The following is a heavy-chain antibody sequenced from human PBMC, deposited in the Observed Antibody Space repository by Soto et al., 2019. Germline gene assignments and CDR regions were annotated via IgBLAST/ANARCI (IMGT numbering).Heavy chain of an antibody. D-gene: IGHD3-3*02. CDR1: GYTFLDFY. V-gene: IGHV1-46*01. Sequence: QVQLVQSGTEVKKPGASVKVSCKASGYTFLDFYIHWMRQAPGQGLEWMGFINPSGGGTTYAQKFQGRLTMTRDTSTSTVYMELISLRSEDTAIYYCARDKPFSAGYWGQGTLVT. CDR2: INPSGGGT. CDR3: ARDKPFSAGY. J-gene: IGHJ4*02.